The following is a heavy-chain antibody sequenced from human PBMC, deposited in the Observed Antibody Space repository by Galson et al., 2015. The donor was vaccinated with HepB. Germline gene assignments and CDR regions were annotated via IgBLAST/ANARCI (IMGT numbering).Heavy chain of an antibody. CDR2: ISYDGSNK. D-gene: IGHD6-19*01. CDR3: ARASKQWLAMGYFDY. CDR1: GFTFSSYA. Sequence: SLRLSCAASGFTFSSYAMHWVRQAPGKGLEWVAVISYDGSNKYYADSVKGRFTISRDNSKNTLYLQMNSLRAEDTAVYYCARASKQWLAMGYFDYWGQGTLVTVSS. V-gene: IGHV3-30*04. J-gene: IGHJ4*02.